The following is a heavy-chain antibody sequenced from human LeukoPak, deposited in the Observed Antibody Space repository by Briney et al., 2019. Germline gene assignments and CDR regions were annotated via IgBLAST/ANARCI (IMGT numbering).Heavy chain of an antibody. Sequence: SQTLSLTCAISGDSVSSNSATWNWTRQSPSRGLEWLGRTYYRSKWYNDYAVSVKSRITINPDTSKNQFSLQLNSVTPEDTAVYYCARGHSSGWFQYYYYYYYMDVWGKGTTVTISS. V-gene: IGHV6-1*01. CDR1: GDSVSSNSAT. D-gene: IGHD6-19*01. J-gene: IGHJ6*03. CDR3: ARGHSSGWFQYYYYYYYMDV. CDR2: TYYRSKWYN.